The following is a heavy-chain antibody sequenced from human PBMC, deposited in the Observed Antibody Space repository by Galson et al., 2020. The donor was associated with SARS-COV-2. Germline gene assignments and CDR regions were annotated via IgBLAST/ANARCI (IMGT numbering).Heavy chain of an antibody. V-gene: IGHV1-46*01. CDR2: XXPXXXXX. Sequence: ASVKVSCKASGYTFTSXXXHXVXQXPGQGLXWMGIXXPXXXXXSYAQKFQGRVTMTRDTSTSTVYMELSSLRSEDTAVYYCARDFTMVRGVNYYYGMDVWGQGTTVTVSS. J-gene: IGHJ6*02. D-gene: IGHD3-10*01. CDR3: ARDFTMVRGVNYYYGMDV. CDR1: GYTFTSXX.